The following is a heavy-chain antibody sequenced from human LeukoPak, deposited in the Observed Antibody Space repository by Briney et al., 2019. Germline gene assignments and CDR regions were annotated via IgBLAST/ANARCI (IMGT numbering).Heavy chain of an antibody. CDR3: ATGRGFFDF. V-gene: IGHV1-24*01. J-gene: IGHJ4*02. CDR1: GYSLTELS. CDR2: FDPEDGET. Sequence: VASVKVSCKVSGYSLTELSLHWVRQAPGEGLEWMGNFDPEDGETIYAQKFQGRVTMSEDASTQTAYMELISLRSEDRAVYYCATGRGFFDFWGQGTLVTVSS.